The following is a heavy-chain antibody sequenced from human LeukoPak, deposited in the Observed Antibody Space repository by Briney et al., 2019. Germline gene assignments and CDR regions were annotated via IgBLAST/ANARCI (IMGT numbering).Heavy chain of an antibody. D-gene: IGHD2-15*01. J-gene: IGHJ4*02. V-gene: IGHV3-15*01. CDR1: GFTLSSYW. CDR3: TSIGY. CDR2: IKREADGGTT. Sequence: SGGSLRLSCAASGFTLSSYWMSWVRQAPGKGLEWVGRIKREADGGTTEYAAPVKGRFTISRDDSKNTLYLQMNSLKTEDTAIYYCTSIGYWGRGALVTVSS.